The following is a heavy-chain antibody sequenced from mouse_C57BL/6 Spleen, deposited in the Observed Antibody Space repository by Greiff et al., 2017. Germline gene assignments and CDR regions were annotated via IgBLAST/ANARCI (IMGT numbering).Heavy chain of an antibody. V-gene: IGHV1-52*01. CDR2: IDPSDSET. J-gene: IGHJ3*01. Sequence: QVQLQQPGAELVRPGSSVKLSCKASGYTFTSYWMHWVKQRPIQGLDWIGNIDPSDSETHYNQKFKDKATLTVDKSSSTAYMQLSSLTSEDSAVYYCARSRYYGSSYGAYWGQGTLVTVSA. CDR1: GYTFTSYW. D-gene: IGHD1-1*01. CDR3: ARSRYYGSSYGAY.